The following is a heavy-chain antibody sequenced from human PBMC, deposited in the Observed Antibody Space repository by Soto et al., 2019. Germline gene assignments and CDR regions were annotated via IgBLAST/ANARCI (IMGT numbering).Heavy chain of an antibody. Sequence: QVQLVQSGAEVKKPGASVKVSCKASGYTFTSYDINWVRQATGQGLEWMGWMNPNSGNTGYAQKFQGRVTMTRNTTISTAYMELSSLRSEDTAVYYCARGPYYDSSGYYFHNWFAPWGQGTLVTVSS. V-gene: IGHV1-8*01. CDR2: MNPNSGNT. J-gene: IGHJ5*02. D-gene: IGHD3-22*01. CDR1: GYTFTSYD. CDR3: ARGPYYDSSGYYFHNWFAP.